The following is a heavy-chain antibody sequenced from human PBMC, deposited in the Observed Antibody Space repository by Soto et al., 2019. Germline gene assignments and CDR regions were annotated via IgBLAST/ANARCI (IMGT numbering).Heavy chain of an antibody. V-gene: IGHV4-61*08. CDR3: ARGYYTSWYWFER. CDR2: IYYSGST. D-gene: IGHD6-13*01. J-gene: IGHJ2*01. CDR1: GGSVSTGVHY. Sequence: QVQLQESGPGLVKPSETLSLTCTVSVSGGSVSTGVHYWSWIRQPPGKGLEWIGYIYYSGSTNYTPSLNSRVTISVDTSKNQFSLKLTSVTAADTAVYYCARGYYTSWYWFERWGRGTLVTVSS.